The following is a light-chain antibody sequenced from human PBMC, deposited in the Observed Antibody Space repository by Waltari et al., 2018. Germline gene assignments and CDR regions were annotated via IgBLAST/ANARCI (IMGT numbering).Light chain of an antibody. CDR1: KLGDKY. CDR2: EDT. V-gene: IGLV3-1*01. CDR3: QTWDSSSYV. Sequence: SYELTQPPSVSVSPGQAVSITCSGKKLGDKYVNWYQQKAGQSPALVIYEDTKRPSGIPGRLSSSNSGNTATLTISETQAMDEADYYCQTWDSSSYVFGTGTTVTVL. J-gene: IGLJ1*01.